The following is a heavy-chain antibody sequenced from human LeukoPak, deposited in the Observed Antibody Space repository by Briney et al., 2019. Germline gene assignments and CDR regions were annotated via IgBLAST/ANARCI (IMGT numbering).Heavy chain of an antibody. Sequence: GGSLRLSCAASGFSFSSYWMHWVRQAPGKGPVWVSLISNDESTIIYADSVKGRFTISRDNAKNTLYLQMSSLRAEDTAVYYCARDVGTWGQGALVTVSS. D-gene: IGHD7-27*01. CDR3: ARDVGT. V-gene: IGHV3-74*01. CDR2: ISNDESTI. CDR1: GFSFSSYW. J-gene: IGHJ5*02.